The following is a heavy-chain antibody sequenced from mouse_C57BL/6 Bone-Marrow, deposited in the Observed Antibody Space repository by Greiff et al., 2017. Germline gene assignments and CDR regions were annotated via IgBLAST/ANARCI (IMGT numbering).Heavy chain of an antibody. D-gene: IGHD4-1*01. V-gene: IGHV1-22*01. J-gene: IGHJ2*01. CDR2: INPNNGGT. Sequence: VQLQQSGPELVKPGASVKMSCKASGYTFTDYNMHWVKQSHGKSLEWIGYINPNNGGTSYNKKFKGKATLTVTKSSSTAYMELRSLTSEDSAVYYCARRRTGTLYFDYWGQGPTLTVSS. CDR1: GYTFTDYN. CDR3: ARRRTGTLYFDY.